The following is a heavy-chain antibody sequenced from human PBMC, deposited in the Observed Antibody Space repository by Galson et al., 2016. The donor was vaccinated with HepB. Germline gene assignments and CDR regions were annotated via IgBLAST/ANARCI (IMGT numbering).Heavy chain of an antibody. V-gene: IGHV3-30*18. D-gene: IGHD2/OR15-2a*01. CDR3: AKRHEYCPPVGCSVDY. CDR1: GFTFSGYD. CDR2: DSMDGRRK. J-gene: IGHJ4*02. Sequence: SLRLSCAASGFTFSGYDMHWVRQAPGKGLEWVAADSMDGRRKWYAESVEGRFTISRDNFNNMLYLQMSSLIPDDTAVYFCAKRHEYCPPVGCSVDYWGQGTLVSVSS.